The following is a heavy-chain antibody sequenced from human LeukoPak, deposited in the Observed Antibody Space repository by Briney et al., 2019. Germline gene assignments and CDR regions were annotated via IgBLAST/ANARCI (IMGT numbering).Heavy chain of an antibody. V-gene: IGHV3-30-3*01. Sequence: GGSLRLSCAASGFTFSSYAMHWVRQAPGKGLEWVAVISYDGSNKYYADSVKGRFTISRDNSKNTLYLQMNSLRAEDTAVYYCARINFDYWGQGTLVMVPS. CDR1: GFTFSSYA. CDR2: ISYDGSNK. J-gene: IGHJ4*02. CDR3: ARINFDY.